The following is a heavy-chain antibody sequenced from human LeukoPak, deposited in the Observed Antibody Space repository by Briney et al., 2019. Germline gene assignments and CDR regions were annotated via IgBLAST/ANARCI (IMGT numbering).Heavy chain of an antibody. J-gene: IGHJ4*02. Sequence: ASVKVSCQASGYTFTSYGISWVRQAPGHGLEWMGWISAYNGNTNYAQKLRGRVTMTTDTSTSTAYMELRSLRSDDTAVYYCARDSYYYDSSGYYDYWGQGTLVTVSS. V-gene: IGHV1-18*01. CDR2: ISAYNGNT. CDR3: ARDSYYYDSSGYYDY. CDR1: GYTFTSYG. D-gene: IGHD3-22*01.